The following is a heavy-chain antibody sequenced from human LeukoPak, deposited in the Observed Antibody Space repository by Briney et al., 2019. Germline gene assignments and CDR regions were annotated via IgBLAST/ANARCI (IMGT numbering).Heavy chain of an antibody. CDR1: GGSISSGGYY. CDR2: IYYSGST. V-gene: IGHV4-31*03. CDR3: ARDKYGRFDP. D-gene: IGHD2-2*01. J-gene: IGHJ5*02. Sequence: SETLSLTCTVSGGSISSGGYYWSWIRQHPGKGLEWIGYIYYSGSTYYNPSLKSRVTISVDTSKNQFSLKLSSVTAADTAVYYCARDKYGRFDPWGQGTLVTVSS.